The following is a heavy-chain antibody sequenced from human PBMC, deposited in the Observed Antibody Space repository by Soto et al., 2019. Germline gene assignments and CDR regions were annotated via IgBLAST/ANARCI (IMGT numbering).Heavy chain of an antibody. D-gene: IGHD3-22*01. CDR2: IIPIFGTA. CDR3: ARERDSSGYTYYYYGMDV. V-gene: IGHV1-69*12. Sequence: QVQLVQSGAEVKKPGSSVKVSCKASGGTFSSYAISWVRQAPGQGLEWMGGIIPIFGTANYAQKFQGRVTITADESATTPYMALSSLSSEDTAVYYCARERDSSGYTYYYYGMDVWGQGTTVTVSS. J-gene: IGHJ6*02. CDR1: GGTFSSYA.